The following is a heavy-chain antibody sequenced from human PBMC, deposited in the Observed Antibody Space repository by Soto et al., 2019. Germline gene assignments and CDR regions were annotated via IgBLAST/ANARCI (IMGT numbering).Heavy chain of an antibody. D-gene: IGHD3-10*01. CDR3: ATRGNIHYYYYGMDV. CDR1: GYTFISYD. CDR2: MNPSGGGT. V-gene: IGHV1-8*01. Sequence: ASVKLSCKASGYTFISYDINWVRQATGQGLEWMGWMNPSGGGTTYAQKFQGRVTMTTDTSTSTAYMELSSLRSEDTAVYYCATRGNIHYYYYGMDVWGQGTTVTVSS. J-gene: IGHJ6*02.